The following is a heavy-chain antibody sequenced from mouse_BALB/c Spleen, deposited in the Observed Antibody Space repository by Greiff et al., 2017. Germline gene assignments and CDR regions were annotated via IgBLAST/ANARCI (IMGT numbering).Heavy chain of an antibody. V-gene: IGHV1S81*02. D-gene: IGHD1-1*01. CDR2: INPSNGGT. CDR3: TRSGIYYGRMDY. CDR1: GFTFTSYY. J-gene: IGHJ4*01. Sequence: VQLQESGAELVKPGASVKLSCTASGFTFTSYYMYWVKQTPGQGLEWIGEINPSNGGTNFNEKFKSKATLSVDKSSSTAYMQLSSLTSEDSAVYYCTRSGIYYGRMDYWGQGTSVTVSS.